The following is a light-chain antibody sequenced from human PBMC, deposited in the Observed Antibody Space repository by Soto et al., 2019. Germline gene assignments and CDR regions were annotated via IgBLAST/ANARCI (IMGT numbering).Light chain of an antibody. CDR1: QDISNY. J-gene: IGKJ2*01. Sequence: DIQMTKSPSSLSASVGDRVTITCQASQDISNYLNWYQQKPGKAPKLLIYDASNLETGVPSRFSGSGSGTEFSLTISSLQPDDFATYYCQQYKAYSYTFGQGTKLDMK. CDR3: QQYKAYSYT. CDR2: DAS. V-gene: IGKV1-33*01.